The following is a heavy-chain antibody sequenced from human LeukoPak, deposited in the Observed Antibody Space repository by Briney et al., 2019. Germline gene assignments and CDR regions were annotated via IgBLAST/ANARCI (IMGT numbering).Heavy chain of an antibody. CDR2: IKQDGSEK. CDR1: GFTFSSYW. J-gene: IGHJ4*02. V-gene: IGHV3-7*01. Sequence: GGSLRLSCAASGFTFSSYWKSWVRQAPGKGLELVANIKQDGSEKYYVDSVKGRFTISRDNAKNSLYLQMNSLRAEDTAVYYCARNQRRLDYWGQGALVTVSS. D-gene: IGHD1-14*01. CDR3: ARNQRRLDY.